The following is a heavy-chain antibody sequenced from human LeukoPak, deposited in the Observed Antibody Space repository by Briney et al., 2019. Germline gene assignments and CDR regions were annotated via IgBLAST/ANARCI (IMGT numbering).Heavy chain of an antibody. CDR1: GGSISSYY. Sequence: SETLSPTCTVSGGSISSYYWSWIRQPPGKGLEWIGYIYYSGSTNYNPSLKSRVTISVDTSKNQFSLKLSSVTAADTAVYYCARETYCSSITCYNVVDAFDIWGQGTMVTVSS. D-gene: IGHD2-2*02. CDR2: IYYSGST. V-gene: IGHV4-59*01. J-gene: IGHJ3*02. CDR3: ARETYCSSITCYNVVDAFDI.